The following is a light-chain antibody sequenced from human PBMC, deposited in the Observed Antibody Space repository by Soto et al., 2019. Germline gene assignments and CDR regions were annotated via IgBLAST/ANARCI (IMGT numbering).Light chain of an antibody. V-gene: IGLV2-14*01. CDR1: SSDIGGYNY. J-gene: IGLJ1*01. CDR2: EVS. CDR3: SSFTSSNSFYV. Sequence: QSVLTQPASVSGSPGQSITISCTGTSSDIGGYNYVSWYQQHPGKAPKVMIYEVSNRPSGVSNRFSGSKSGNTASLTISGLQAEGEADYYCSSFTSSNSFYVFATGTKVTVL.